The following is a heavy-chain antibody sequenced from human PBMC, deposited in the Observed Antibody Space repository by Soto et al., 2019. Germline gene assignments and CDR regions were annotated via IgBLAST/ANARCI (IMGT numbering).Heavy chain of an antibody. Sequence: GGSLRLSCAASGFTFRGYGIHWVRQAPGRGLEWVALISYDGSIRYYADSVRGRFTISRDNSKNTLYLQMNSLRAEDTAVYYCANSEYSRYKNIDVWGQGTTVTVSS. J-gene: IGHJ6*02. D-gene: IGHD5-18*01. CDR3: ANSEYSRYKNIDV. CDR1: GFTFRGYG. V-gene: IGHV3-30*18. CDR2: ISYDGSIR.